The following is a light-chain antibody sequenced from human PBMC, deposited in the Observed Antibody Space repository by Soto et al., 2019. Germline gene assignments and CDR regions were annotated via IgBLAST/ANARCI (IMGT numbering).Light chain of an antibody. CDR2: GAS. V-gene: IGKV3-20*01. CDR3: LQYDSSPYT. Sequence: EIVLTQSPGTLSLSPGERATLSCRASQSVTSSYLAWYQQKPGQAPRLLIYGASNRATGIPDRFSGSGSGTDFTLTISRLEPEDCAVYYCLQYDSSPYTFGQGTKLEIK. CDR1: QSVTSSY. J-gene: IGKJ2*01.